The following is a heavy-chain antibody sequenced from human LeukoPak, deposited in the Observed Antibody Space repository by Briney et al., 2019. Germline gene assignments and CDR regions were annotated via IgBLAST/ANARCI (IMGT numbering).Heavy chain of an antibody. CDR2: ISSSGSTI. J-gene: IGHJ4*02. CDR3: ARDSSDILTGLTPFDY. D-gene: IGHD3-9*01. V-gene: IGHV3-48*03. CDR1: GFTFSSYE. Sequence: GGSLRLSCAASGFTFSSYEMNWVRQAPGKGLEWVSYISSSGSTIYYADSVKGRFTISRDNAKNSLYLQMSSLRAEDTAVYYCARDSSDILTGLTPFDYWGQGTLVTVSS.